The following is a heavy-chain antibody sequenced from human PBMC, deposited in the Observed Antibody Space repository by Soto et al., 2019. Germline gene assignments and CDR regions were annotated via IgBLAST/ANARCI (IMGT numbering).Heavy chain of an antibody. CDR3: ARGRVLDTAMVTSSYFDY. Sequence: QVQLVQSGAEVKKPGSSVKVSCKASGGTFSSYAISWVRQAPGQGLEWMGGIIPIFGTANYAQKFQGRVTITADESTSTAYMELSSLRSEDTAVYYCARGRVLDTAMVTSSYFDYWGQGTLVTVSS. CDR1: GGTFSSYA. D-gene: IGHD5-18*01. V-gene: IGHV1-69*01. J-gene: IGHJ4*02. CDR2: IIPIFGTA.